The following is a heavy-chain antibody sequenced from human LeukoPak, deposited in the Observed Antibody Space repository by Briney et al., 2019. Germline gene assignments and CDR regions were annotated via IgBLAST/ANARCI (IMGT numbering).Heavy chain of an antibody. CDR3: ARDRAPGYSSTFDY. Sequence: GGSLRLSFAASGFTFDDYGMSWVRQAPGKGLECVANIKQDGSEKYYVDSVKGRFTISRDNAKNSLYLQMNSLRAEDTAVYYCARDRAPGYSSTFDYWGQGTLVTVSS. CDR1: GFTFDDYG. D-gene: IGHD6-13*01. V-gene: IGHV3-7*04. J-gene: IGHJ4*02. CDR2: IKQDGSEK.